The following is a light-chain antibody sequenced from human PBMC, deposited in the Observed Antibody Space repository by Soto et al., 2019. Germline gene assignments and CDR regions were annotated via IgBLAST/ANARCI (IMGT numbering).Light chain of an antibody. Sequence: ESVLTQSRGTLSLSPGLRSTLSCRASQSVSNNYLAWYQQKPGQAPRLLIYGASNRATGIPDRFSGSGSGTDFTLTISRLEPEDFAVYYCQQYGSSGTFGQGTKVDI. V-gene: IGKV3-20*01. CDR3: QQYGSSGT. CDR1: QSVSNNY. J-gene: IGKJ1*01. CDR2: GAS.